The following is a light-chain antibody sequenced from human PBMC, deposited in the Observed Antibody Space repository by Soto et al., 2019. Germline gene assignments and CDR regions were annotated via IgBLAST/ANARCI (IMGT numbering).Light chain of an antibody. Sequence: QAVVTQPPSASGTPGQRVTISCSGSNSNIGSNTVNWYQQLPGTAPKLLIYYDNLRPSGVPDRISGSKSGTSASLAISGLQPDDEADYYCAAWDDSLNGRVFGTGTKVTVL. CDR2: YDN. CDR3: AAWDDSLNGRV. V-gene: IGLV1-44*01. J-gene: IGLJ1*01. CDR1: NSNIGSNT.